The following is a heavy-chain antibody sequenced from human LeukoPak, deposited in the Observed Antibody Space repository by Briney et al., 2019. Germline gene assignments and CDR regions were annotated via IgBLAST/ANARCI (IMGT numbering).Heavy chain of an antibody. CDR3: ARSGGSGSHYARYYYYYMDV. J-gene: IGHJ6*03. V-gene: IGHV7-4-1*02. CDR1: GYTFTNYA. D-gene: IGHD3-10*01. Sequence: ASVKVSCKASGYTFTNYAINWVRQAPGQGLEWMGWINTNTGNPTYTQGFTGRFVFSLDTSVSTAYLQISSLKAEDTAVYYCARSGGSGSHYARYYYYYMDVWGKGTTVTVSS. CDR2: INTNTGNP.